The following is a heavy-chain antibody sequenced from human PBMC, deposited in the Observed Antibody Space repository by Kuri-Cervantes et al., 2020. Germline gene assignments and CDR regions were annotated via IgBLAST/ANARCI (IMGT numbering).Heavy chain of an antibody. D-gene: IGHD1-1*01. CDR1: GFTFSSYG. CDR2: IWYDGSNK. CDR3: AKEQWPGDRNDAGRGGADY. J-gene: IGHJ4*02. V-gene: IGHV3-33*06. Sequence: GESLKISCAASGFTFSSYGMHWVRQAPGKGLEWVAVIWYDGSNKYYADSVKGRFTISRDNSKNTLYLQMNSLRAEDTAVYYCAKEQWPGDRNDAGRGGADYWGQGTLVTVSS.